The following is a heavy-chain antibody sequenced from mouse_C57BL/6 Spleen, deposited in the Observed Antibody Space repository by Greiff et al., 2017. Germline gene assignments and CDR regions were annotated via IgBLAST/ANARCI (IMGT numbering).Heavy chain of an antibody. CDR1: GYTFTDYY. CDR2: INPNNGGT. D-gene: IGHD1-1*01. V-gene: IGHV1-26*01. J-gene: IGHJ2*01. CDR3: ARSVDFDY. Sequence: EVQLQQSGPELVKPGASVKISCKASGYTFTDYYMNWVKQSHGKSLEWIGDINPNNGGTSYNQKFKGKAPLTVDKSSSTAYMELRSLTSEDSAVYYCARSVDFDYWGQGTTLTVSS.